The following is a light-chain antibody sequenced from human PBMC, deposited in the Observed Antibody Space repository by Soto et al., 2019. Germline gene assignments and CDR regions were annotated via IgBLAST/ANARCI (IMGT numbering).Light chain of an antibody. J-gene: IGKJ3*01. Sequence: EIVLTQSPATLSLSPGERATLSCRASQSVSTHLAWYQQKPGQAPRLLMYDASNRATGIPARFSGSGSGTDFTLTISSLEPEDFEVYYCQHHRDWPLFTFGPGTKLDIK. CDR3: QHHRDWPLFT. V-gene: IGKV3-11*01. CDR1: QSVSTH. CDR2: DAS.